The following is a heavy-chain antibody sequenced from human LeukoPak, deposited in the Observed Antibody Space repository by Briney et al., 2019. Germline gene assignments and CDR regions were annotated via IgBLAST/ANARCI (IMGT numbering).Heavy chain of an antibody. CDR3: ARDRGDSSGYYLYY. D-gene: IGHD3-22*01. CDR2: IYYSGST. Sequence: NASETLSLTCTVSGGSISSYYWSWIRQPPGKGLEWIGYIYYSGSTNYNPSLKSRVTISVDTSKNQFSLKLSSVTAADTAVYYCARDRGDSSGYYLYYRGQGTLVTVSS. V-gene: IGHV4-59*01. CDR1: GGSISSYY. J-gene: IGHJ4*02.